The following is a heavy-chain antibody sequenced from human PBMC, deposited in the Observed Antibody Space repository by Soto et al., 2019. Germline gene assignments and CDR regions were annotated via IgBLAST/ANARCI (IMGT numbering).Heavy chain of an antibody. CDR3: ATEKYGDYHPNFHC. J-gene: IGHJ4*02. CDR1: GFTFSSYW. V-gene: IGHV3-7*01. CDR2: IKKDGSEK. D-gene: IGHD4-17*01. Sequence: EVQLVESGGGLVQPGGSLRLSCAASGFTFSSYWMSWVRQAPGKGLEWVANIKKDGSEKYYVDSVKCRFTISRDNAKNSLYLKMKSLRAEDSAVYYWATEKYGDYHPNFHCWGQGTLVTGSS.